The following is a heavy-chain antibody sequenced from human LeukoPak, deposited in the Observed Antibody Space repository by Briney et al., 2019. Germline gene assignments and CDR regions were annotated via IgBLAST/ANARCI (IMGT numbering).Heavy chain of an antibody. V-gene: IGHV3-7*01. D-gene: IGHD6-13*01. CDR1: GFTFSSYW. J-gene: IGHJ6*03. Sequence: GGSLRLSCAASGFTFSSYWMSWVRQAPGKGLEWVANIKQDGSEKYYVDSVKGRLTISRDNAKNSLYLQMNSLRAEDTAVYYCAREGSAIERRLGGSSSFYYHYYMDVWGKGTTVTVSS. CDR3: AREGSAIERRLGGSSSFYYHYYMDV. CDR2: IKQDGSEK.